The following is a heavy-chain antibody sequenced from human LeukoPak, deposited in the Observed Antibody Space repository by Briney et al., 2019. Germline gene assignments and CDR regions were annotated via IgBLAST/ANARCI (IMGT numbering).Heavy chain of an antibody. CDR1: GYSISSGYY. CDR3: AGSPGWIQLWSNWFDP. J-gene: IGHJ5*02. D-gene: IGHD5-18*01. CDR2: IYHSGST. V-gene: IGHV4-38-2*02. Sequence: SETLSLTCTVSGYSISSGYYWGWIRPPPGKGLEWIGSIYHSGSTYYNPSLKSRVTISVDTSKNQFSLKLSSVTAADTAVYYCAGSPGWIQLWSNWFDPWGQGTLVSVSS.